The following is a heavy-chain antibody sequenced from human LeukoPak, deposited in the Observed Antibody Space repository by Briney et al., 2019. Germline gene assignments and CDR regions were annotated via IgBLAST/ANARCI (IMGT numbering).Heavy chain of an antibody. V-gene: IGHV3-66*01. CDR3: ARETGTPDY. CDR2: LYSGGSK. Sequence: GGSLRLSCAVSGFSVSDTYMSWVRQVPGKGLEWVALLYSGGSKHYADSVKGRFTISRENSKNMLSLQMNSLRAEDTAVYYCARETGTPDYWGQGTLVTVSS. CDR1: GFSVSDTY. D-gene: IGHD1-1*01. J-gene: IGHJ4*02.